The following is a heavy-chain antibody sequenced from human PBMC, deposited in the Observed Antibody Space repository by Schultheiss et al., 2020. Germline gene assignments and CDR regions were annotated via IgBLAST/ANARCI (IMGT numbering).Heavy chain of an antibody. J-gene: IGHJ4*02. CDR2: ISAYNGHT. CDR3: ARDWGYGDSDY. Sequence: ASVKVSCMASGYTFNNFGFSWVRQAPGQGLEWMGWISAYNGHTDYAQNFQGRVTITADKSTSTAYMELSRLRSDDTAVYYCARDWGYGDSDYWGQGTLVTVSS. D-gene: IGHD4-17*01. V-gene: IGHV1-18*01. CDR1: GYTFNNFG.